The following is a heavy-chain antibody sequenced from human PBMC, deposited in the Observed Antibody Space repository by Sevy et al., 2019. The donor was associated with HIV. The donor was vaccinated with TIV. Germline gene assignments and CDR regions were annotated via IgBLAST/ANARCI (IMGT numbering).Heavy chain of an antibody. Sequence: GGSLRLSCAASGFTFSDYYMSWIRQAPGKGLEWVSYISSSGSTIYYADSVKGRFTISRDNAKNSLYLQMNSLRAEDTAVYYCARVVGYCSGGSCYQALDYYYYYGMDVWGQGTTVTVSS. D-gene: IGHD2-15*01. CDR2: ISSSGSTI. V-gene: IGHV3-11*01. J-gene: IGHJ6*02. CDR1: GFTFSDYY. CDR3: ARVVGYCSGGSCYQALDYYYYYGMDV.